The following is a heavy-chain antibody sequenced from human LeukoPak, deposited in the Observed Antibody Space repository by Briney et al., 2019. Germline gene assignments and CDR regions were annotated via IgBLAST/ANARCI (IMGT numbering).Heavy chain of an antibody. J-gene: IGHJ4*02. CDR3: ARVSPKGLVVVADDY. D-gene: IGHD2-15*01. Sequence: EASVKVSCKASGYTFTGYYMHWVRQAPGQGLEWMGRINPNSGGTNYAQKFQGRVTMTRDTSISTAYMELSRLTSDDTAVYYCARVSPKGLVVVADDYWGQGILVTVSS. V-gene: IGHV1-2*06. CDR1: GYTFTGYY. CDR2: INPNSGGT.